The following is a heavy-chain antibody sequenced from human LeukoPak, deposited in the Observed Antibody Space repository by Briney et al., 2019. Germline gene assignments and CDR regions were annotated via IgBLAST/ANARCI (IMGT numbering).Heavy chain of an antibody. CDR3: AKGLPSAWYCFDF. Sequence: TGGSLSLSCAASKFTFSNYNMSWVRQAPGKGLEWVSSVSSSGTNTYYADSVKGRFTISRDNSKNTLYLQMNNLRAEDTAVYYCAKGLPSAWYCFDFWGQVTLVTVFS. D-gene: IGHD2-15*01. CDR2: VSSSGTNT. J-gene: IGHJ4*02. V-gene: IGHV3-23*01. CDR1: KFTFSNYN.